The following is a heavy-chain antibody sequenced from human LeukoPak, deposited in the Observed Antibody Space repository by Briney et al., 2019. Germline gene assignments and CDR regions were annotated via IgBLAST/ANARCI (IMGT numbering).Heavy chain of an antibody. CDR1: GGTFSSYA. CDR3: GRHEKRSPPPDFWSGYYRYYFDY. J-gene: IGHJ4*02. V-gene: IGHV1-69*01. Sequence: SVKVSCKASGGTFSSYAISWVRQAPGQGLEWMGGIIPIFGTANYAQKFQGRVTITADESTSTAYMELSSLRSEDTAVYYCGRHEKRSPPPDFWSGYYRYYFDYWGQGTLVTVSS. D-gene: IGHD3-3*01. CDR2: IIPIFGTA.